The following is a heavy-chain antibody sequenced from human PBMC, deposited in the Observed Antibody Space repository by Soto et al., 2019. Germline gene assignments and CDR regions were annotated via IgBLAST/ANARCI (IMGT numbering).Heavy chain of an antibody. V-gene: IGHV3-30*04. CDR3: ARDGEDDGGSSSAFDI. J-gene: IGHJ3*02. CDR1: GLTFSRSA. CDR2: ISHDGRNE. D-gene: IGHD4-17*01. Sequence: QVQLVESGGGVVQPGRSLRLSCAASGLTFSRSAMHWVRQAPGKGLEWVAIISHDGRNEYYSDSVKGRFTISRDNSKDTLYLQLSSLRPEDTAVYYCARDGEDDGGSSSAFDIWGQGTMVTVSS.